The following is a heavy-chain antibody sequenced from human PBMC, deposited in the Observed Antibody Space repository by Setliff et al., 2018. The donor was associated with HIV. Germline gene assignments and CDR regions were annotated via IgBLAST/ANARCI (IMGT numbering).Heavy chain of an antibody. CDR3: IRRRRAPGTADLESY. CDR2: IFPGDSDT. CDR1: GYNFNNYW. J-gene: IGHJ4*02. D-gene: IGHD2-21*02. Sequence: PGESLKISCQASGYNFNNYWIGWVHQMPGKGLEWMGVIFPGDSDTRYNPSFQGQVTISADRSITTAYLRWTSLKVSDTDMYYCIRRRRAPGTADLESYWGQGTLVTVSS. V-gene: IGHV5-51*07.